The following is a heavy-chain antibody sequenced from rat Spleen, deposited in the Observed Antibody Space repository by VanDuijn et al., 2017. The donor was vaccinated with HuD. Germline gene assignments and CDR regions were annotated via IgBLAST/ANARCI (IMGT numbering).Heavy chain of an antibody. CDR3: ARWNYPGSYGDY. CDR1: GHSITSSYR. V-gene: IGHV3-3*01. D-gene: IGHD1-4*01. Sequence: EVQLQESGPGLVKPSQSLSLTCSVTGHSITSSYRWNWIRKFPGNKLEWMGYINSAGSTVYNPSLKSRVSISRDTSQNQFFLQLHSITSEDTATYYCARWNYPGSYGDYWGQGVMVTVSS. J-gene: IGHJ2*01. CDR2: INSAGST.